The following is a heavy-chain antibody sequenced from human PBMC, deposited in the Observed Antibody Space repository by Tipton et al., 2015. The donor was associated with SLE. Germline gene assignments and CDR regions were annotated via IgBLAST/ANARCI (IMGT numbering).Heavy chain of an antibody. D-gene: IGHD3-3*01. CDR2: IYTSGST. CDR3: ARVFDFWSGYWFDY. J-gene: IGHJ4*02. V-gene: IGHV4-4*07. Sequence: TLSLICTVSGGSISSYYWSWIRQPAGKGLEWIGRIYTSGSTNYNPPLKSRVTMSVDTSKNQFSLKLSSVTAADTAVYYCARVFDFWSGYWFDYWGQGTLVTVSS. CDR1: GGSISSYY.